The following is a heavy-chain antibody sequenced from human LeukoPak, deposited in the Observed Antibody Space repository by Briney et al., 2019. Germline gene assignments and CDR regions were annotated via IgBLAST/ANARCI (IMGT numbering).Heavy chain of an antibody. V-gene: IGHV3-23*01. CDR2: ISGSGGST. D-gene: IGHD3-10*01. CDR1: GFTFSSYA. CDR3: AKGGFGGFLFDY. Sequence: PGRSLRLSCAASGFTFSSYAMNWVRQAPGKGLEWVSAISGSGGSTYYADSVKGRFTISRDNSKNTLYLQMNSLRAEDTAVYYCAKGGFGGFLFDYWGQGTLVTVSS. J-gene: IGHJ4*02.